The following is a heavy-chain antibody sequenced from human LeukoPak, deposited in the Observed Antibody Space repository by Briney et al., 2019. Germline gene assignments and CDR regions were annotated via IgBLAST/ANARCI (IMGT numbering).Heavy chain of an antibody. V-gene: IGHV4-30-2*05. Sequence: SQTLSLTCAVSGGSISSGGYSWSWIRQPPGKGLEWIGYIYYSGSTYYNPSLKSRVTISVDTSKNQFSLKLSSVTAADTAVYYCARATLRYFDWLLFDPWGQGTLVTVSS. CDR3: ARATLRYFDWLLFDP. CDR1: GGSISSGGYS. D-gene: IGHD3-9*01. CDR2: IYYSGST. J-gene: IGHJ5*02.